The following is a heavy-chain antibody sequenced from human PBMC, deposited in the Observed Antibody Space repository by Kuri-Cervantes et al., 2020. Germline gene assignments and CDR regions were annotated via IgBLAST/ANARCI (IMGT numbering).Heavy chain of an antibody. J-gene: IGHJ3*02. D-gene: IGHD3-9*01. Sequence: GESLKISCAASGFTFSSYAMSWVRQAPGKGLEWVSAISGSGGSTYYADSVKGRFTISRDNSKNTLYLQMNSLRAEDTAVYYCATPGGDILTGYFLRGAFDIWGQGTMVTVSS. CDR1: GFTFSSYA. CDR2: ISGSGGST. V-gene: IGHV3-23*01. CDR3: ATPGGDILTGYFLRGAFDI.